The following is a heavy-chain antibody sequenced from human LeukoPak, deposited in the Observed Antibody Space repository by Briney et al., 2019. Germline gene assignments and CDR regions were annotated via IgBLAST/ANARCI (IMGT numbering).Heavy chain of an antibody. D-gene: IGHD3-22*01. CDR1: GFTFESHR. Sequence: GGSLRLSCAASGFTFESHRMTWVRQAPGKGLEWVSSITGAGGSTSYADSVKGRFTISRDNSKTTLFLQMNSLRAEDTAVYHCARQLGPCDSGACYFDYWGQGTLVTVSS. CDR2: ITGAGGST. V-gene: IGHV3-23*01. CDR3: ARQLGPCDSGACYFDY. J-gene: IGHJ4*02.